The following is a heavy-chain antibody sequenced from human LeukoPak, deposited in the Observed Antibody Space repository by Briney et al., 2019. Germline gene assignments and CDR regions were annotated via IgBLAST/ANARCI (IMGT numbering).Heavy chain of an antibody. CDR1: GFTFSNAW. CDR3: TTDYLEGLPSLFDY. Sequence: PGGSLRLSCAASGFTFSNAWMSWVRQAPGKGLEWVGRIKSKTDGGTTDYAAPVKGRFTISRDDSKNTLYLQMNSLKTEDTAVYYCTTDYLEGLPSLFDYWGQGTLVTVSS. CDR2: IKSKTDGGTT. D-gene: IGHD5-12*01. V-gene: IGHV3-15*01. J-gene: IGHJ4*02.